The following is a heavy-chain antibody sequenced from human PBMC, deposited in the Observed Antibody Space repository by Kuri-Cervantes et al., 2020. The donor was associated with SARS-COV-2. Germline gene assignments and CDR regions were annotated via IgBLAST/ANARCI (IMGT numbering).Heavy chain of an antibody. CDR3: ARVSPISYYYDSSGYLDY. D-gene: IGHD3-22*01. J-gene: IGHJ4*02. CDR2: ISSSSSYI. V-gene: IGHV3-21*01. Sequence: GGSLRLSCAASGFTFSSYSMNWVRQAPGKGLEWVSSISSSSSYIYYADSVKGRFTIPRDNAKNSLYLQMNSLRAEDTAVYYCARVSPISYYYDSSGYLDYWGQGTLVTVSS. CDR1: GFTFSSYS.